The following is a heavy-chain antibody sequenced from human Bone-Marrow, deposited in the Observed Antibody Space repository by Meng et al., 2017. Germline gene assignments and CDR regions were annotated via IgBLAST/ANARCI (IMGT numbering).Heavy chain of an antibody. J-gene: IGHJ4*02. Sequence: QVQLQESGPGLVKPSGTLAPTGAGAGGSISSSNWWSWVRRPPGKGLEWIGEIYHSGSTNYNPSLKSRVTISVDKSKNQFSLKLSSVTAADTAVYYCASFPPPGKQWLVTDYWGQGTLVTVSS. CDR2: IYHSGST. CDR1: GGSISSSNW. V-gene: IGHV4-4*02. CDR3: ASFPPPGKQWLVTDY. D-gene: IGHD6-19*01.